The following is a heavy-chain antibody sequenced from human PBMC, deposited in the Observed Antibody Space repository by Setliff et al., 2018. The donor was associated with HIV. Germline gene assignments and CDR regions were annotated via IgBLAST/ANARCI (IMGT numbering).Heavy chain of an antibody. Sequence: WASVKVSCQASGYTFTGYYMHWVRQAPGQGLEWMGWISAYNGNTNYAQKLQGRVTMTTDTSTSTAYMELRSLRSDDTAVYYCARVVVRGVTFIAEYFQHWGQGTLVTVSS. CDR1: GYTFTGYY. J-gene: IGHJ1*01. D-gene: IGHD3-10*01. CDR2: ISAYNGNT. V-gene: IGHV1-18*04. CDR3: ARVVVRGVTFIAEYFQH.